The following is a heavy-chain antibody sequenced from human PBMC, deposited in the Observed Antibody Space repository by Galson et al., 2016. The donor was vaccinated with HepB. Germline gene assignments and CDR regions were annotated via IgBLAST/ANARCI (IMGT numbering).Heavy chain of an antibody. V-gene: IGHV3-7*01. CDR3: ARLGGSGWTSDF. Sequence: SLRLSCAVSGFTLSYHWMNWVRQAPGKGLEWVATIKGDGSENRYVDSVKGRFTLSRGNAESSLFLQMDSLRAEDTAVYYCARLGGSGWTSDFWGQGTLVTVSS. CDR2: IKGDGSEN. J-gene: IGHJ4*02. CDR1: GFTLSYHW. D-gene: IGHD6-19*01.